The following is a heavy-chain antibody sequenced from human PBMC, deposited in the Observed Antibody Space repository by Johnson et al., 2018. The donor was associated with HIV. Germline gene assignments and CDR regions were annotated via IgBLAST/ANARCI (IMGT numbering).Heavy chain of an antibody. Sequence: VQLMESGGGLVQPGGSLRLSCAASGLTVSSNYMSWVRQAPGKGLEWVSVLFSGGSTYYADSVNGRFTISRDNSKNTLYLQMNSLRAEDTAVYYCARACRDGYTCDAFDIWGQGTMVTVSS. CDR1: GLTVSSNY. CDR3: ARACRDGYTCDAFDI. J-gene: IGHJ3*02. V-gene: IGHV3-66*01. CDR2: LFSGGST. D-gene: IGHD5-24*01.